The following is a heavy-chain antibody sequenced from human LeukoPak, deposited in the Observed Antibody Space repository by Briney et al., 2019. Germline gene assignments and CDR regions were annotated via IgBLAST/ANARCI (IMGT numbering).Heavy chain of an antibody. V-gene: IGHV3-48*03. D-gene: IGHD3-22*01. CDR1: GFTFSSYE. CDR2: ISNSGSTI. CDR3: ARDLGQYYDTSDNWFDP. Sequence: GGSLRLSCAASGFTFSSYEMNWVRQAPGKGLEWISYISNSGSTIYYADSVKGRFTISRDNAKNSLYLQMNSLRAEDTAVYYCARDLGQYYDTSDNWFDPWGQGTLVTVSS. J-gene: IGHJ5*02.